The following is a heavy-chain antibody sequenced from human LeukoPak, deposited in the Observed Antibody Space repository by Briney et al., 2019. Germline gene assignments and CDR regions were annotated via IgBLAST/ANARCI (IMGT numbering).Heavy chain of an antibody. CDR3: ARLLDNDISGDPDTFDV. V-gene: IGHV4-59*11. D-gene: IGHD3-22*01. CDR1: GGSLSGHY. CDR2: VSYTGRI. J-gene: IGHJ3*01. Sequence: SETLSITCTVSGGSLSGHYGSWIRQPPGKRLEWIGYVSYTGRIKYNPSLQSRVTISIDTSKSQFSLKLISVTSADTAVYSCARLLDNDISGDPDTFDVWGQGTTVIVSS.